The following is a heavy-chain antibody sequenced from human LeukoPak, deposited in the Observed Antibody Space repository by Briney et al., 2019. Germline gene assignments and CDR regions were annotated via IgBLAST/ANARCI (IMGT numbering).Heavy chain of an antibody. CDR2: ISHSVNII. J-gene: IGHJ4*02. D-gene: IGHD1-26*01. V-gene: IGHV3-48*03. CDR3: ASGSYYDY. CDR1: GFTFSSYE. Sequence: GGSLRLSCAASGFTFSSYEMNWVRQAPGKGLEWVSYISHSVNIIYYADSVKGRFTISRDNAKNSLYLQMNSLRVEDTAVYNCASGSYYDYWGQGTLVTVSS.